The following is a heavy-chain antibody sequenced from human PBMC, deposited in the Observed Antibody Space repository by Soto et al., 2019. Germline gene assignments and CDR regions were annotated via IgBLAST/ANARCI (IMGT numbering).Heavy chain of an antibody. D-gene: IGHD3-10*01. CDR1: GFSLTTSGVG. Sequence: QITLKESGPTLVRPTQTLTLTCTFSGFSLTTSGVGVGWIRQPPGKALEWLAVIYWDDDKRYSSSLKSRLTITKDTSKNQVVLTMPNMDPVDTAKYYGAHHPYYGLGSYSFDSWGQGTLFTVSS. V-gene: IGHV2-5*02. CDR2: IYWDDDK. J-gene: IGHJ4*02. CDR3: AHHPYYGLGSYSFDS.